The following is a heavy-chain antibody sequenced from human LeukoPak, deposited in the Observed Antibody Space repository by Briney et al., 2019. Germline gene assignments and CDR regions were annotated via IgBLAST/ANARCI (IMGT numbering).Heavy chain of an antibody. V-gene: IGHV3-23*01. D-gene: IGHD2-2*02. CDR2: ISGSGGRT. CDR1: GFTFSSFA. J-gene: IGHJ4*02. CDR3: AKVIPPG. Sequence: GGSLRLSCAASGFTFSSFAVSWVRLAPGKGLEWVSAISGSGGRTYYADFVKGRFTISRDNSKNTLFLQMNSLRAEDTAVYYCAKVIPPGWGQGTLVTVSS.